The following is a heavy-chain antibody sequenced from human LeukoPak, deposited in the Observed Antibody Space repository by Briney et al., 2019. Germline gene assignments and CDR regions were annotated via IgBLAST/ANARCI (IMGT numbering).Heavy chain of an antibody. D-gene: IGHD1-26*01. CDR1: GFTFTTYW. J-gene: IGHJ4*02. V-gene: IGHV3-7*01. Sequence: GGSLRLSCVGSGFTFTTYWMSWVRQAPGKGLEWVANIKQDGSEKYYVDSVKGRFTISRDNAKNSLYLQMNSLRAKDTAVYYCARESSVVGRNIDYWGQGTLVTVSS. CDR3: ARESSVVGRNIDY. CDR2: IKQDGSEK.